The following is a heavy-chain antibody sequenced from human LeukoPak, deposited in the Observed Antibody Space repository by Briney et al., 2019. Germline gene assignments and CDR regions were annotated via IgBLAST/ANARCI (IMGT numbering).Heavy chain of an antibody. Sequence: SETLSLTCTVCGGPISSYHWRWIPHPAGKALEWIRRIYTSGSTNYNPSLKSRVTMSVDTSKNQLSLKLSSVTAADTAVYYCARDGGYSGYDYLAVGYYFDYWGQGSLVTVSS. CDR3: ARDGGYSGYDYLAVGYYFDY. D-gene: IGHD5-12*01. CDR2: IYTSGST. V-gene: IGHV4-4*07. CDR1: GGPISSYH. J-gene: IGHJ4*02.